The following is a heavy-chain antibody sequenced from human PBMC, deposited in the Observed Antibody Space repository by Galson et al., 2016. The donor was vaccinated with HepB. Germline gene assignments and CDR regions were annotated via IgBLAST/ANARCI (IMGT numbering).Heavy chain of an antibody. Sequence: SLRLSCAASGFSVNDHGVNWVRQAPGKGLEWVSAISVGGLTVYDRDSVEGRFTISRDISKNTLFLQMENLRAEDTAVYFCAKDRTYDTWRNRDAFDIWGPGAVVIVSS. D-gene: IGHD3-3*01. CDR1: GFSVNDHG. CDR3: AKDRTYDTWRNRDAFDI. V-gene: IGHV3-23*01. J-gene: IGHJ3*02. CDR2: ISVGGLTV.